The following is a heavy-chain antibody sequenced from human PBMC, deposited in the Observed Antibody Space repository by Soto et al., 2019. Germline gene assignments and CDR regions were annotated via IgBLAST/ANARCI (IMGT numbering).Heavy chain of an antibody. CDR1: GGTFITYS. Sequence: QVQLVQSGAEVKKPGSSVKVSCKASGGTFITYSISWVRQAPGQGLEWMGRIIPILGLANYTQRFQGRVTITADKPTSTAYMELSSLRSEDKAVYYCARGDNYGSGTFTMDVWGQGTTVTVSS. V-gene: IGHV1-69*02. CDR2: IIPILGLA. CDR3: ARGDNYGSGTFTMDV. J-gene: IGHJ6*02. D-gene: IGHD3-10*01.